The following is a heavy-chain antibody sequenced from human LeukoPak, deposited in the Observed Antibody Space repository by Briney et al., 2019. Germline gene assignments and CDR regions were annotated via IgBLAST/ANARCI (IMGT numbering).Heavy chain of an antibody. J-gene: IGHJ4*02. CDR2: ISWNSGSI. V-gene: IGHV3-9*01. CDR3: AKDYYGDYGGLDY. CDR1: GFTFDDYA. Sequence: LRLSCAASGFTFDDYAMHWVRQAPGKGLEWVSGISWNSGSIGYADSVKGRFTISRDNAKNSLYLQMNSLRAEDTALYYCAKDYYGDYGGLDYWGQGTLVTVSS. D-gene: IGHD4-17*01.